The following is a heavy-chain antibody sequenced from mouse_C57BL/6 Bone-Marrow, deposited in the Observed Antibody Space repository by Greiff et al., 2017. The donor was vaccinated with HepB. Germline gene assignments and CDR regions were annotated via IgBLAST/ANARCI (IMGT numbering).Heavy chain of an antibody. J-gene: IGHJ3*01. CDR1: GYTFTSYW. Sequence: VQLQQPGAELVRPGSSVKLSCKASGYTFTSYWVHWVKQRPIQGLEGIGNIDPSDSETHYNQKFKDKATLTVDQSSSTAYMQLSSLTSEASAVYYCARGSTAWFAYWGQGTLVTVSA. V-gene: IGHV1-52*01. CDR3: ARGSTAWFAY. D-gene: IGHD1-1*01. CDR2: IDPSDSET.